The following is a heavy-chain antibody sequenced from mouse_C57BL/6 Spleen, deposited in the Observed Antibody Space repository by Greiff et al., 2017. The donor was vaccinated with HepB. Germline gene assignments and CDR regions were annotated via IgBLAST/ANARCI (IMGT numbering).Heavy chain of an antibody. CDR1: GYTFTDYY. D-gene: IGHD6-1*01. CDR2: INPYNGGT. CDR3: ARNPNQSPFDY. V-gene: IGHV1-19*01. J-gene: IGHJ2*01. Sequence: EVQLQQSGPVLVKPGASVKMSCKASGYTFTDYYMNWVKQSHGKSLEWIGVINPYNGGTSYNQKFKGKATLTVDKSSSTAYMELNSLTSEDSAVYYCARNPNQSPFDYWGQGTTLTVSS.